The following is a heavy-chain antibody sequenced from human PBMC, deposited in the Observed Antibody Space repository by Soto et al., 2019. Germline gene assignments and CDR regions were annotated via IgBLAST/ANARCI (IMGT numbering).Heavy chain of an antibody. V-gene: IGHV4-30-4*01. CDR2: IYYSGNT. CDR3: ARNCGGDCYSGAHPYYFDY. Sequence: QVQLQESGPGLVKPSQTLSLTCTVSGASIGGSDYFWSWIRQPPGKGLEWIGYIYYSGNTFYNPSLQSRVIISVDTSKNHFSLPLTSVTAADTAVYYCARNCGGDCYSGAHPYYFDYWGQGTLVTVSS. CDR1: GASIGGSDYF. J-gene: IGHJ4*02. D-gene: IGHD2-21*02.